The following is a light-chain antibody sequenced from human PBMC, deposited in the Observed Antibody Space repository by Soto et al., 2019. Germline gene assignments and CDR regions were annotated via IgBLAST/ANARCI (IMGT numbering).Light chain of an antibody. J-gene: IGKJ1*01. CDR1: QSVRNF. CDR2: AAS. CDR3: QRGYGSART. Sequence: DIQMTQSPSSLSASVGDRVTITCRASQSVRNFLNWYQQKPGKAPKLLIYAASNLRGGVPPRFSGSGSGTDFTLTISSLQAEDFATYYCQRGYGSARTFGQGTKVEVK. V-gene: IGKV1-39*01.